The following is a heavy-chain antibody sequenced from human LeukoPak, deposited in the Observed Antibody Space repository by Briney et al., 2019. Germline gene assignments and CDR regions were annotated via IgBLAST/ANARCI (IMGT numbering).Heavy chain of an antibody. CDR3: AKDGAYYYDSSGFDAFDI. CDR2: ISGSGGST. J-gene: IGHJ3*02. D-gene: IGHD3-22*01. Sequence: GGSLRLSCAASGFTFSSYAMSWVRQAPGKGLEWVSAISGSGGSTYYADSVKGRFTISRDNSKSTLYLQMNSLRAEDTAVYYCAKDGAYYYDSSGFDAFDIWGQGTMVTVSS. V-gene: IGHV3-23*01. CDR1: GFTFSSYA.